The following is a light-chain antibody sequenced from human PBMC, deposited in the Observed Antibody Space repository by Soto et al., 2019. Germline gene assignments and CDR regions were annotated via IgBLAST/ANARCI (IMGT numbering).Light chain of an antibody. CDR1: SSNIGSNT. CDR2: SNN. CDR3: AAWAAGLNGVV. V-gene: IGLV1-44*01. J-gene: IGLJ2*01. Sequence: QSVLTQPPSASGTPGQRVTISCSGSSSNIGSNTVNWYQQLPGTAPKLLICSNNQRPSGFPDRFSGSKSGTSASLAISGRQSEDEGDNYCAAWAAGLNGVVFGGGTELTVL.